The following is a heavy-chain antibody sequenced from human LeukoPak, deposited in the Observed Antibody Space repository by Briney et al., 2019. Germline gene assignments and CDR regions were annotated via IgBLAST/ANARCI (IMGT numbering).Heavy chain of an antibody. CDR2: ITTRPDNYAP. CDR1: GFTFSGSD. Sequence: GGSLRLSCAASGFTFSGSDIHWVRQASGKGLEWVGRITTRPDNYAPAYAASVKGMFTISRDDSESTAYLQMNSLKTEDTAVYYCTTYRSGHYWGQGTLVTVSS. J-gene: IGHJ4*02. V-gene: IGHV3-73*01. CDR3: TTYRSGHY. D-gene: IGHD6-19*01.